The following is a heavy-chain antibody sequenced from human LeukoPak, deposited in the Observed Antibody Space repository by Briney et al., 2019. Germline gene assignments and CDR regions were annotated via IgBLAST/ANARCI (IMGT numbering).Heavy chain of an antibody. J-gene: IGHJ4*02. V-gene: IGHV3-7*03. Sequence: GGSLRLSCVASGFTFGKYWMSWVRPAPGKGLEWVANIKLDGSEKNYVDSVKGRFTISRDNTKNSLYLQMNSLRAEDTAVYYCAKVYLRYSSSSTFDYWGQGTLVTVSS. CDR1: GFTFGKYW. CDR3: AKVYLRYSSSSTFDY. CDR2: IKLDGSEK. D-gene: IGHD6-6*01.